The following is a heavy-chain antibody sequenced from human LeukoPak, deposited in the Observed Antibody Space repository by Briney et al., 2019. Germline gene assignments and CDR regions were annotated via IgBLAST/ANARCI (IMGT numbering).Heavy chain of an antibody. CDR2: IYYSGST. CDR1: GGSISSYY. CDR3: AREGEESFDY. V-gene: IGHV4-59*01. Sequence: PSETLSLTCTVSGGSISSYYWSWIRQPPGKGLEWIGYIYYSGSTNYNPSLKSRVTISVDTSKNQFSLKLSSVTAADTAAYYCAREGEESFDYWGQGTLVTVSS. J-gene: IGHJ4*02. D-gene: IGHD3-16*01.